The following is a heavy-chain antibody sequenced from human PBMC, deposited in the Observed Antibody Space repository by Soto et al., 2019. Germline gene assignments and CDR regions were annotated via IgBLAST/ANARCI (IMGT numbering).Heavy chain of an antibody. D-gene: IGHD6-13*01. CDR1: GYTFTSYG. J-gene: IGHJ6*02. V-gene: IGHV1-18*01. CDR2: ISAYNGNT. CDR3: ARDVAHGSSPAPVHYYGMDV. Sequence: ASVKVSCKASGYTFTSYGISWVRQAPGQGLEWMGWISAYNGNTNYAQKLQGRVTMTTDTSTSTAYMELRSLRSDDTAVYYCARDVAHGSSPAPVHYYGMDVWGQGTTVTVSS.